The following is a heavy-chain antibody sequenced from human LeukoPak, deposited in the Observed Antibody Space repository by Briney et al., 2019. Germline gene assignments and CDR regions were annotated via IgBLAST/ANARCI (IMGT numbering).Heavy chain of an antibody. Sequence: SETLSLTCTVSGGSISSSSYYCDWIRQPPGKGLEWIGSIYHSGSTYYNPSLKSRVTLSVETSKNQFSLKLSSVTAADTAVYYCAGSTYDNWFDPWGQGTLVTVSS. CDR1: GGSISSSSYY. V-gene: IGHV4-39*01. CDR2: IYHSGST. CDR3: AGSTYDNWFDP. J-gene: IGHJ5*02. D-gene: IGHD2-8*01.